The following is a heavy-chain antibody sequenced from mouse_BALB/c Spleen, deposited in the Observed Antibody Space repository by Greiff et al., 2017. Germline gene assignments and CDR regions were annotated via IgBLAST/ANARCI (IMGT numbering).Heavy chain of an antibody. V-gene: IGHV5-6*01. CDR3: ARQHYGSSDYAMDY. Sequence: EVNVVESGGDLVKPGGSLKLSCAASGFTFSSYGMSWVRQTPDKRLEWVATISSGGSYTYYPDSVKGRFTISRDNAKNTLYLQMSSLKSEDTAMYYCARQHYGSSDYAMDYWGQGTSVTVSS. D-gene: IGHD1-1*01. J-gene: IGHJ4*01. CDR1: GFTFSSYG. CDR2: ISSGGSYT.